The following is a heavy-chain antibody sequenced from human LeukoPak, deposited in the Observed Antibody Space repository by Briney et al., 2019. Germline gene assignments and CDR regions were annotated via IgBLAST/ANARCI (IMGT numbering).Heavy chain of an antibody. CDR2: ISVSGGST. CDR1: GFTFSSLA. Sequence: GGCLRLSCAASGFTFSSLAMSWVRQTPGKGLEWVSAISVSGGSTYYADSAKGRFTISRDNSKNTLYLQMNSLRAEDTAVYYCAKGNYDYILYFDYWGQGALVTVSS. CDR3: AKGNYDYILYFDY. V-gene: IGHV3-23*01. J-gene: IGHJ4*02. D-gene: IGHD3-16*01.